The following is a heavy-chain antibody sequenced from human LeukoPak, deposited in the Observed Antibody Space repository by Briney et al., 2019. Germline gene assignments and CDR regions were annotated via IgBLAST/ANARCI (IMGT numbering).Heavy chain of an antibody. CDR2: ISSSSSYI. D-gene: IGHD6-19*01. CDR1: GFTFSNYD. CDR3: ARDGDSSGPLDY. Sequence: GGSLRLSCAASGFTFSNYDMTWIRQAPGKGLEWVSSISSSSSYIYYADSVKGRFTISRDNAKNSLYLQMNSLRAEDTAVYYCARDGDSSGPLDYWGQGTLVTVSS. J-gene: IGHJ4*02. V-gene: IGHV3-21*01.